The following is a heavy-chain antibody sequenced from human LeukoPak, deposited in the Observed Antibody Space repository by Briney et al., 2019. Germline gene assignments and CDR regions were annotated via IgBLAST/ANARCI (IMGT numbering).Heavy chain of an antibody. CDR1: GYTFTSYY. D-gene: IGHD6-13*01. V-gene: IGHV1-46*01. J-gene: IGHJ6*02. Sequence: GASVKVSCKASGYTFTSYYMHWVRQAPGQGLEWMGIINPSGGSTSYAQKFQGRVTMTRDTSTSTVYMELSSLRSEDTAVYYCAKHHGRYSSSWSDYYYYYGMDVWGQGTTVTVSS. CDR2: INPSGGST. CDR3: AKHHGRYSSSWSDYYYYYGMDV.